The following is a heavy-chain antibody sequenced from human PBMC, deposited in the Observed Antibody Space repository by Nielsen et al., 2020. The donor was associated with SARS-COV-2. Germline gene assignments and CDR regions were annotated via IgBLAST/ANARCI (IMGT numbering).Heavy chain of an antibody. J-gene: IGHJ4*02. V-gene: IGHV1-18*04. D-gene: IGHD1-26*01. Sequence: ASVKVSCKASGYTFTSYYMHWVRQAPGQGLEWMGWISAYNGNTNYVQKFQGRVTMTTDTSTNTAYMELRSLKSDDTAVYYCARGTGEDYWGQGTLVTVSS. CDR1: GYTFTSYY. CDR2: ISAYNGNT. CDR3: ARGTGEDY.